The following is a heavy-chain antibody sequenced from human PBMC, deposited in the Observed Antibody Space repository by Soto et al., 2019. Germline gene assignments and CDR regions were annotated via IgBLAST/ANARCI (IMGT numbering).Heavy chain of an antibody. Sequence: SETLSLTCAVYGGSFSGYYWSWIRQPPGKGLEWIGEINHSGSTNYNPSLKSRVTISVDTSKNQFSLKLSSVTAADTAVYYCASYYGSGSYRNYYYYMDVWGKGTTVTVSS. D-gene: IGHD3-10*01. V-gene: IGHV4-34*01. J-gene: IGHJ6*03. CDR1: GGSFSGYY. CDR3: ASYYGSGSYRNYYYYMDV. CDR2: INHSGST.